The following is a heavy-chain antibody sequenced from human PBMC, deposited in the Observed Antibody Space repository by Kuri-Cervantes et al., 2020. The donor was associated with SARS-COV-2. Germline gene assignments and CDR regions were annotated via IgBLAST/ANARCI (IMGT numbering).Heavy chain of an antibody. CDR3: ARDGYYDSSGRYYYYGMDV. D-gene: IGHD3-22*01. Sequence: GESLKISCAASGFTFSSYWMHWVRQAPGKGLVWVSRINSDGSSTSYADSVKGRFTISRDNAKNTLYLQMNSLRAEDTAVYYCARDGYYDSSGRYYYYGMDVWGQGTTVTVSS. J-gene: IGHJ6*02. V-gene: IGHV3-74*01. CDR2: INSDGSST. CDR1: GFTFSSYW.